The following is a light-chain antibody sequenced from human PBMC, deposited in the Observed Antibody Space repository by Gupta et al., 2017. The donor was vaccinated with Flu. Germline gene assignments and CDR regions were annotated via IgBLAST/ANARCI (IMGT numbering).Light chain of an antibody. CDR2: AAS. Sequence: DIQMTQSPSSLSASVGDRVTITCRASQSISSYLNWYQQKPGKAPKLLIYAASSLQSGVPSRFSGSGSGTDFTLTISRLQPEDFPTYYCQQRDSTPSTFGQGTKLEIK. J-gene: IGKJ2*02. CDR3: QQRDSTPST. CDR1: QSISSY. V-gene: IGKV1-39*01.